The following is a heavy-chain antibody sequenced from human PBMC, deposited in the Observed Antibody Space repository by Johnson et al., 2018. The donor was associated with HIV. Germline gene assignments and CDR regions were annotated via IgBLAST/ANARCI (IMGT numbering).Heavy chain of an antibody. CDR2: IKSKTDGGTT. V-gene: IGHV3-15*01. CDR1: GFTFSNAW. Sequence: VQLVESGGGVVQPGRSLRLSCAASGFTFSNAWMSWVRQAPGKGLEWVGRIKSKTDGGTTDYAAPVKGRFTISRDDSKNTLYLKMNSLKTEDTAVYFCARDLYSGYGGRAFDIWGQGTMVTVST. J-gene: IGHJ3*02. CDR3: ARDLYSGYGGRAFDI. D-gene: IGHD5-12*01.